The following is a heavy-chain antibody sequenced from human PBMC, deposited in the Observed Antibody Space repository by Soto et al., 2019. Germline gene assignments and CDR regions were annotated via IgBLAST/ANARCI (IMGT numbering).Heavy chain of an antibody. CDR3: ARDFEVATTGEYYFDY. V-gene: IGHV1-69*04. CDR1: GGTFSSYT. Sequence: ASVKVSCKASGGTFSSYTISWVRQAPGQGLEWMGRIIPILGIANYAQKFQGRVTITADKSTSTSYMELSSLRSEDTAVYYCARDFEVATTGEYYFDYWGQGTLVTVSS. D-gene: IGHD5-12*01. CDR2: IIPILGIA. J-gene: IGHJ4*02.